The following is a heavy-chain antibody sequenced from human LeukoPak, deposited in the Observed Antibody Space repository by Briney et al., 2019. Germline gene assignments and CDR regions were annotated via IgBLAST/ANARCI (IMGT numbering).Heavy chain of an antibody. V-gene: IGHV1-8*01. Sequence: GSSVKVSCKASGYTLTTDDINWVRQASGRGLEWKGLISPGTGKTRYPQKFQGKVTMTRDTSINTVYMELSSLRSEDTAIYYCARVFGQWLAVDWGQGTPVTVSS. J-gene: IGHJ4*02. CDR2: ISPGTGKT. CDR1: GYTLTTDD. D-gene: IGHD6-19*01. CDR3: ARVFGQWLAVD.